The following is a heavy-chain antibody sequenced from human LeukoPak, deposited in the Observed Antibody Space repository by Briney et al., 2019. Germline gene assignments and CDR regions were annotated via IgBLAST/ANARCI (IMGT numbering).Heavy chain of an antibody. V-gene: IGHV1-69*13. J-gene: IGHJ6*03. CDR3: ARDGDTAMVAWGYYYMDV. D-gene: IGHD5-18*01. CDR2: FIPVFGTA. CDR1: GDTFSSYA. Sequence: ASVKVSCKASGDTFSSYAISWVRQAPGQGLEWMGGFIPVFGTANYAQKFQGRVTITADESTSTAYMELSSLRSEDTAVYYCARDGDTAMVAWGYYYMDVWGKGTTVTVSS.